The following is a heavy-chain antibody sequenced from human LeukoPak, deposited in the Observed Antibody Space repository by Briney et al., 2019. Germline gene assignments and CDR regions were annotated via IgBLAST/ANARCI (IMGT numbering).Heavy chain of an antibody. D-gene: IGHD6-13*01. J-gene: IGHJ6*03. CDR3: ARERTIAAAGTRAYYYYMDV. CDR2: IYYSGST. V-gene: IGHV4-59*01. CDR1: GGSISSYY. Sequence: PSETLSLTCTVTGGSISSYYWSSIRQPRGKGLEWIGYIYYSGSTNYNPSLKSRVTISVDTSKNQFSLKLSSVTAADTAVYYCARERTIAAAGTRAYYYYMDVWGKGTTVTVSS.